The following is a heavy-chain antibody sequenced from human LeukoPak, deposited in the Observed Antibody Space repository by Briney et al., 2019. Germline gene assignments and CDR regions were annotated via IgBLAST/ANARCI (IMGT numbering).Heavy chain of an antibody. V-gene: IGHV3-21*01. CDR3: ARDYCSSTSCYLVN. CDR1: GFTFSSYS. D-gene: IGHD2-2*01. Sequence: PGGSLRLSCAASGFTFSSYSMNWVRQAPGKGLEWVSSISSSSSYIYYADSVKGRFTISRDNAKNSLYLQMNSLRAKDTAVYYCARDYCSSTSCYLVNWGQGTLVTVSS. CDR2: ISSSSSYI. J-gene: IGHJ4*02.